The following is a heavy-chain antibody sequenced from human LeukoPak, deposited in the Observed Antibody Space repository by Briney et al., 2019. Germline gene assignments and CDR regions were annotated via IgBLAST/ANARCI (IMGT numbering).Heavy chain of an antibody. CDR2: ISGSGGST. J-gene: IGHJ4*02. V-gene: IGHV3-23*01. Sequence: GGSLRLSCAASGFTFSSYAMIWVRQAPGKGLEWVSGISGSGGSTYYADSVRGRFAVSRDNSKNTLYLQMNSLRAEDTAVYYCAHIFYYGSGSYGDYWGQGTLVTVSS. D-gene: IGHD3-10*01. CDR3: AHIFYYGSGSYGDY. CDR1: GFTFSSYA.